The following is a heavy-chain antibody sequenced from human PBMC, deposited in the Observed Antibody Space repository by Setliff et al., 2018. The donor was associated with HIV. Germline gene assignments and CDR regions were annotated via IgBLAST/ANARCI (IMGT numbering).Heavy chain of an antibody. Sequence: PSETLSLTCTVSGGSISRGDYYWNWIRQPAGKGLEWIGHIYTSGSTSGSTNYNPSLKGRVTISVDTSKNQLSLKVISVTAADTAVYYCARDRGLRGWFDPWGQGTLVTVSS. J-gene: IGHJ5*02. D-gene: IGHD4-17*01. CDR2: IYTSGSTSGST. CDR3: ARDRGLRGWFDP. CDR1: GGSISRGDYY. V-gene: IGHV4-61*09.